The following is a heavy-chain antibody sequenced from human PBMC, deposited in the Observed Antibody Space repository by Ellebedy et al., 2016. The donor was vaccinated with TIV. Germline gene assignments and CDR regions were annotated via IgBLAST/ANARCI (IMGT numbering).Heavy chain of an antibody. V-gene: IGHV3-23*01. J-gene: IGHJ4*02. CDR1: GFTSSSFA. D-gene: IGHD3-22*01. CDR2: ISSDGSNT. CDR3: AKGSSSGFTYDRVGFEY. Sequence: GESLKISCAASGFTSSSFAMHWVRQAPGKGLEWLSVISSDGSNTYHADSMKGRFTITRDNSKNTLYLQMNRLRTEDTAVYFCAKGSSSGFTYDRVGFEYWGQGALVTVSS.